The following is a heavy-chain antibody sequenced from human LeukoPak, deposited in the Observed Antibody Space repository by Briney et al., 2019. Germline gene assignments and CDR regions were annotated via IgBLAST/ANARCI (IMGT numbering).Heavy chain of an antibody. Sequence: ASVKVSCKASGYTFSSYGLSWVRQAPGQSLEWMGWISAYNGNTNYAQKFQGRVTMTTDTSTSTAYMELRSLRCDDTAVYYCARASYSSGWYGEDYWGQGTLVTVSS. CDR1: GYTFSSYG. D-gene: IGHD6-13*01. J-gene: IGHJ4*02. V-gene: IGHV1-18*01. CDR3: ARASYSSGWYGEDY. CDR2: ISAYNGNT.